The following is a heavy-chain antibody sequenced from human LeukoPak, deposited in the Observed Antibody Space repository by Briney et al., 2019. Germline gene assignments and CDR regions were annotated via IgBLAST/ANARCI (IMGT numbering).Heavy chain of an antibody. CDR1: GFSFSSYW. D-gene: IGHD3-22*01. Sequence: PGGSLRLSCVASGFSFSSYWMAWVRQAPRKGLEWVANIKYDGSHKYYVDSVKGRFTISRDNAKNSVYLQMNSLRVDDTAVYFCASSHDSSGNDWGQGTMVTVSS. V-gene: IGHV3-7*01. CDR2: IKYDGSHK. CDR3: ASSHDSSGND. J-gene: IGHJ4*02.